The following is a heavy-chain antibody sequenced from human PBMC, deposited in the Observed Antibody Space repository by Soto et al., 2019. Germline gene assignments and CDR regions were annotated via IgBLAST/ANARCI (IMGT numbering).Heavy chain of an antibody. D-gene: IGHD3-22*01. CDR1: GYTFTSYY. CDR2: INPSGGST. Sequence: ASVKVSCKASGYTFTSYYMHWVRQAPGQGLEWMGIINPSGGSTSYAQKFQGRVTMTRDTSTSTVYMELRSLRSDDTAIYFCARGGYYDSSGSRNFHYYGMDVWGQGTTVTVSS. J-gene: IGHJ6*02. V-gene: IGHV1-46*01. CDR3: ARGGYYDSSGSRNFHYYGMDV.